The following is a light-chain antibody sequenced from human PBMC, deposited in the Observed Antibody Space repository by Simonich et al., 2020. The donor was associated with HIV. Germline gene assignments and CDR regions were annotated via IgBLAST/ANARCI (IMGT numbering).Light chain of an antibody. CDR1: SSDFGGYNY. CDR3: CSYAGSYDWV. J-gene: IGLJ3*02. CDR2: DVS. Sequence: QSALTQPASVSGSPGQSITISCTGTSSDFGGYNYVSWYQQHPDKAPKLMIYDVSKRPSGVSNRFSGSKSGTTASLTISGLQAEDEADYYCCSYAGSYDWVFGGGTKLTVL. V-gene: IGLV2-14*03.